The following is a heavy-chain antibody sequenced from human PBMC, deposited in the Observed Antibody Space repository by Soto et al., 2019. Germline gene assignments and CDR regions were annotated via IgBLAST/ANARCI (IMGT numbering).Heavy chain of an antibody. J-gene: IGHJ4*02. CDR1: GFSFNTAGVS. CDR3: AHSDGGYEIIYFDF. CDR2: IYYNDDR. V-gene: IGHV2-5*01. Sequence: SCPTLVNPTQTLTLTCTFSGFSFNTAGVSVGWIRQTPGVALEWLALIYYNDDRRFSPSLKTRLHITGDTSKNQVVLSLTNVDPRDTATYFCAHSDGGYEIIYFDFWGQGIPVTVSS. D-gene: IGHD5-12*01.